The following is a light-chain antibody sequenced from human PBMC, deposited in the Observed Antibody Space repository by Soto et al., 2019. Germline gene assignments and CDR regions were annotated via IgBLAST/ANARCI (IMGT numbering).Light chain of an antibody. Sequence: QSAVTQPPSASGTPGQRVTISCSGTSSNIGSRSVNWYQQFPGTAPKLLIYNNNQRPSGVPDRVSGSKSGTSASLAISGLQSEDEADYYCATWDDSLNGPVFGGGTKLTVL. CDR3: ATWDDSLNGPV. CDR1: SSNIGSRS. CDR2: NNN. V-gene: IGLV1-44*01. J-gene: IGLJ2*01.